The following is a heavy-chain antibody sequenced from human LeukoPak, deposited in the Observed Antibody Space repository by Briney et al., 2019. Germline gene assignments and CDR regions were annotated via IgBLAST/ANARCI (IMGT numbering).Heavy chain of an antibody. V-gene: IGHV3-33*06. CDR3: AKGAGATITLGYFDY. Sequence: GGSLRLSCAASGFTFSSHGMHWVRQAPGKGLEGVAVNGSNKYYADSVKGRFTISRDNSKNTLYLQMNSLRAEDTAVYYCAKGAGATITLGYFDYWGQGTLVTVPS. CDR1: GFTFSSHG. D-gene: IGHD5-24*01. CDR2: NGSNK. J-gene: IGHJ4*02.